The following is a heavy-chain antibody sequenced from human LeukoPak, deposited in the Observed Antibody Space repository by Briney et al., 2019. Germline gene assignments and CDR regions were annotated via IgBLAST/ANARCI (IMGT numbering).Heavy chain of an antibody. D-gene: IGHD3-22*01. V-gene: IGHV3-66*01. Sequence: GGSLRLSCAASGFTVSRNYMSWVRQAPGKGLEWVSDISSGGSTNYADSVKGRFTISRDNSKNTLNLQMNSLRAEDTAVYYCARDSMIVGWYFQHWGQGTMVTVSS. CDR1: GFTVSRNY. CDR3: ARDSMIVGWYFQH. CDR2: ISSGGST. J-gene: IGHJ1*01.